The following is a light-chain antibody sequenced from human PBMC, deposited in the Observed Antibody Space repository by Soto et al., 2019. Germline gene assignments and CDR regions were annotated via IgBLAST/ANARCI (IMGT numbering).Light chain of an antibody. CDR3: HKYGSSPHT. J-gene: IGKJ2*01. CDR2: AAS. Sequence: EIVLTQSPGALSLSPGDRATLSCRASQSVNTRNLAWYQQRPGQAPRLLIYAASSRATGIPDRFSGSGSGTDFTLTIVRLEPEDSGMFYCHKYGSSPHTFGQGTKLEIK. CDR1: QSVNTRN. V-gene: IGKV3-20*01.